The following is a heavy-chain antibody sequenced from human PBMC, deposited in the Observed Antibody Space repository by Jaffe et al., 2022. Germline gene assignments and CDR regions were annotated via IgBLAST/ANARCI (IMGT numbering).Heavy chain of an antibody. J-gene: IGHJ5*02. CDR2: INPSGGST. Sequence: QVQLVQSGAEVKKPGASVKVSCKASGYTFTSYYMHWVRQAPGQGLEWMGIINPSGGSTSYAQKFQGRVTMTRDTSTSTVYMELSSLRSEDTAVYYCARGSKNRVRFWSGYSIGSLQTQLNWFDPWGQGTLVTVSS. CDR1: GYTFTSYY. V-gene: IGHV1-46*03. D-gene: IGHD3-3*01. CDR3: ARGSKNRVRFWSGYSIGSLQTQLNWFDP.